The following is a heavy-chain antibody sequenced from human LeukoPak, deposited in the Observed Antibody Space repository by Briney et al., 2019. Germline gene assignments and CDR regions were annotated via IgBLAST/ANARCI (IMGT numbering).Heavy chain of an antibody. D-gene: IGHD5-12*01. J-gene: IGHJ4*02. CDR2: ISTSGATI. Sequence: PGGSLRLSCAASGFTFSDYYMSWIRQAPGKGLEWVSYISTSGATIYYADSVKGRFTISRDSAKNSLYLQMNTLRADDTAVYYCARDLGGYSGPSAYWGQGTLVTVSS. CDR1: GFTFSDYY. V-gene: IGHV3-11*01. CDR3: ARDLGGYSGPSAY.